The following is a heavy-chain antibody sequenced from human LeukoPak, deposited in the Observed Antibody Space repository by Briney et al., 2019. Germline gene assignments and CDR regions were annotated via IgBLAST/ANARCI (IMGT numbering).Heavy chain of an antibody. J-gene: IGHJ5*02. CDR1: GGSISSYY. Sequence: SETLSLTCTVSGGSISSYYWSWIRQPPGKGLEWIGYIYYSGSTNYNPSLKSRVTISLDTSKNQFSLKLTSVTDADTAVYYCATSYCGSSPNWFDPWGQGTLVTVSS. CDR2: IYYSGST. D-gene: IGHD3-22*01. V-gene: IGHV4-59*01. CDR3: ATSYCGSSPNWFDP.